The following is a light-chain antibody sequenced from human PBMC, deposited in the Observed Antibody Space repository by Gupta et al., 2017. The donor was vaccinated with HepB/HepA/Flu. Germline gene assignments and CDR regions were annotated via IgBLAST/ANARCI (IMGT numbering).Light chain of an antibody. J-gene: IGKJ1*01. V-gene: IGKV1-39*01. CDR3: QQGFTTLTWT. Sequence: DIQMTQSPSSLSASIGDRVTITCRASQTIRRYLNWYQQKPGKAPNLLIFAASNLQSGVPSRFSGSGSGTNFTLTISSLQPEDFATYYCQQGFTTLTWTFGQGTKVDMK. CDR1: QTIRRY. CDR2: AAS.